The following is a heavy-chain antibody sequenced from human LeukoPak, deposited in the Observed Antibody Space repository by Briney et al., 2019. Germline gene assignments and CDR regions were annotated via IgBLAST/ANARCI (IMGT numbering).Heavy chain of an antibody. Sequence: GGSLRLSCAAFGFTFSNYGMQWVRQTPGKGLEWVAFIRHDGSYQQYADSVKGRFTVSRDNSKDMVYLQMNSLRTEDTAVYYCAKNRDSSDYPRDFDFWGQGTLVTVSS. D-gene: IGHD3-22*01. CDR1: GFTFSNYG. J-gene: IGHJ4*02. CDR3: AKNRDSSDYPRDFDF. V-gene: IGHV3-30*02. CDR2: IRHDGSYQ.